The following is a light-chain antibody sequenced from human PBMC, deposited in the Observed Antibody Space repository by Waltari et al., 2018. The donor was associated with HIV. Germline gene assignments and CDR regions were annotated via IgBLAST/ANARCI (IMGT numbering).Light chain of an antibody. V-gene: IGKV6D-21*02. CDR2: YAS. CDR1: QSIGIS. CDR3: QQSNGFPIT. J-gene: IGKJ5*01. Sequence: EIVLTQSSDFQSVTPKAKVHITCRASQSIGISLDWYQQKPDQSPKPLIKYASQSISGVPSRFSGSGSETDFTLTINTLEHEDAAAYYCQQSNGFPITFGQGTRLEIK.